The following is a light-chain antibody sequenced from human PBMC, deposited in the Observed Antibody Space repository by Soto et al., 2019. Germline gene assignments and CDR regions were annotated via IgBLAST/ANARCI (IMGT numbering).Light chain of an antibody. J-gene: IGKJ1*01. CDR1: HNIERW. CDR2: DAS. V-gene: IGKV1-5*01. Sequence: DIQMTQSPSSLSASVGDRVSITFRASHNIERWMAWYQQKPGKAPSLLIFDASTLHSGVPSRFSGSGSGTEFTLTISSLQPNDSATYYCQQYTTYWTFGQGTKVDI. CDR3: QQYTTYWT.